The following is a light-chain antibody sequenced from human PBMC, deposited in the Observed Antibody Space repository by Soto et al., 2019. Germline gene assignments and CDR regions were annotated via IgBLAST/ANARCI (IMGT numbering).Light chain of an antibody. CDR2: KAS. J-gene: IGKJ1*01. CDR3: HQYNSYPWT. CDR1: QSISSW. V-gene: IGKV1-5*03. Sequence: DLQMTQSPSTLSASVGDRVTITCRASQSISSWLAWYQQKPGKAPKLLIYKASSLESGVPSRFSGSGSGTEFTLTITSLQPDDFATYYCHQYNSYPWTFGQGNKV.